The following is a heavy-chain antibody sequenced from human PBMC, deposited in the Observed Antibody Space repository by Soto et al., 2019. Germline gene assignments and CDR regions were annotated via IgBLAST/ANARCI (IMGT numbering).Heavy chain of an antibody. V-gene: IGHV4-34*01. CDR2: INHSGSP. D-gene: IGHD3-3*01. CDR1: GGSFSGYY. Sequence: KPSETLSLTCAVYGGSFSGYYWSWIRQPPGNGLEGSGEINHSGSPNYNPSLKSRVTISVVTSKNHFSLNLSSVTAADTAVYYCARGTIFGVVSNTKYNWFDPWGQGTLVTVSS. CDR3: ARGTIFGVVSNTKYNWFDP. J-gene: IGHJ5*02.